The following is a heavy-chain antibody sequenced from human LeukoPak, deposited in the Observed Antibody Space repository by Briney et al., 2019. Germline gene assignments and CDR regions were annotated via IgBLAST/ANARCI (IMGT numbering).Heavy chain of an antibody. CDR1: GFTVSSNY. CDR3: ARDRGTMVRGVLYYYYYMDV. Sequence: SGGSLRLSCAASGFTVSSNYMSWVRQAPGKGLEWVSVIYSGGSTYYADSVKGRFTISRDNSKNTLYLQMNSLRAEDTAVYYCARDRGTMVRGVLYYYYYMDVWGKGTTVTVSS. J-gene: IGHJ6*03. CDR2: IYSGGST. D-gene: IGHD3-10*01. V-gene: IGHV3-66*01.